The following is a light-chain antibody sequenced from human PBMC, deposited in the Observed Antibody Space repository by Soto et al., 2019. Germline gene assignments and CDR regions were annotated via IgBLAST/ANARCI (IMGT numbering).Light chain of an antibody. CDR3: QQAISFPLT. CDR1: QGISSW. CDR2: TAS. J-gene: IGKJ4*01. V-gene: IGKV1-12*01. Sequence: DIQMTQSPSSVSASVGDRVTITCRAGQGISSWLAWYQQKPGKAPNLLIHTASSLHSGVPSKFSGSGSGTDFTLSISSLQPEGFATYYCQQAISFPLTFGVFTQVEI.